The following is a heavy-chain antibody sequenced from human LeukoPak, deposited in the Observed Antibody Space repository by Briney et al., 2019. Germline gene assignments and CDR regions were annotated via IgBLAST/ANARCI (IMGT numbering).Heavy chain of an antibody. CDR1: GGSISSYY. D-gene: IGHD2-15*01. CDR2: IYYSGTT. J-gene: IGHJ4*02. CDR3: ARDTSNCSGGSCYPGYFDY. Sequence: SETLSLTCTVSGGSISSYYWSWIRQPPGKGLEWIGYIYYSGTTNYNPSLKSRVTISVDTSKNQFSLKLSSVTAADTAVYYCARDTSNCSGGSCYPGYFDYWGQGTLVTVSS. V-gene: IGHV4-59*12.